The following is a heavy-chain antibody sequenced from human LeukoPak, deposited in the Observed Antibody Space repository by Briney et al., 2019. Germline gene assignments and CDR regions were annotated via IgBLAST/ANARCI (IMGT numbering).Heavy chain of an antibody. CDR2: IYYSGST. V-gene: IGHV4-61*08. CDR1: GFSLSTGGMC. Sequence: SQTLSLTCTFSGFSLSTGGMCVSWIRQPPGKGLEWIGYIYYSGSTNYNPSLKSRVTISVDTSKNQFSLKLTSVTAADTAVYYCARGGYSSGWYVFDYWGQGTLVTVSS. D-gene: IGHD6-19*01. CDR3: ARGGYSSGWYVFDY. J-gene: IGHJ4*02.